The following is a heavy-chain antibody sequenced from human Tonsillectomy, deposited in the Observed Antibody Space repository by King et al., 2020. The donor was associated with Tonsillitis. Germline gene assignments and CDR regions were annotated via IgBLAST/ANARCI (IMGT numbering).Heavy chain of an antibody. J-gene: IGHJ6*03. D-gene: IGHD3-10*01. V-gene: IGHV4-61*02. Sequence: QLQESGPGLVKPSQTLSLTCSVSGGSISSGTYYCNWSRQPAGKLLGWIGGIVPSGKPNYNPSSTSQVTISVDTSKNQFSLKLSSVTAADTAVYYCAREGRLGHYYYYYYMDVWGKGTTVTVSS. CDR2: IVPSGKP. CDR3: AREGRLGHYYYYYYMDV. CDR1: GGSISSGTYY.